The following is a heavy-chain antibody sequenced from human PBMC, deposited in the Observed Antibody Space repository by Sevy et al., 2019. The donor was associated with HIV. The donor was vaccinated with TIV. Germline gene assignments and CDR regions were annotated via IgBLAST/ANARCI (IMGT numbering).Heavy chain of an antibody. CDR1: GFTFSSYW. V-gene: IGHV3-7*01. CDR2: IKQDGSEK. CDR3: ANEKRDFYDSSVKRYYYYYMDV. Sequence: GGSLRLSCAASGFTFSSYWMSWVRQAPGKGLEWVANIKQDGSEKYYVDSVKGRFTISRDNAKNSLYLQMNSLRAEDTAVYYCANEKRDFYDSSVKRYYYYYMDVWGKGTTVTVSS. D-gene: IGHD3-22*01. J-gene: IGHJ6*03.